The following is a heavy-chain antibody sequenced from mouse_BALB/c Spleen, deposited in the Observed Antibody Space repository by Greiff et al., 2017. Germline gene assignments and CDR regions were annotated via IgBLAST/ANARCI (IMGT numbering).Heavy chain of an antibody. J-gene: IGHJ4*01. CDR1: GYTFSSYW. CDR3: ASPYYYGSSSYAMDY. V-gene: IGHV1-9*01. Sequence: QVQLQQSGAELMKPGASVKISCKATGYTFSSYWIEWVKQRPGHGLEWIGEILPGSGSTNYTEKFKGKATFTADKSSNTAYMQLSSLTSEDSAVYYGASPYYYGSSSYAMDYWGEGTSVTVSS. CDR2: ILPGSGST. D-gene: IGHD1-1*01.